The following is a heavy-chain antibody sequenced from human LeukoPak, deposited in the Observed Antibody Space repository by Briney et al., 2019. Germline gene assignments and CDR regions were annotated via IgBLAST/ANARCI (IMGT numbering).Heavy chain of an antibody. J-gene: IGHJ3*02. CDR3: ARLGGSSRYFDAFDI. CDR2: IYTSGST. CDR1: GGSISSYY. Sequence: SETLSLTCTVSGGSISSYYWSWIRQPPGKGLEWIGYIYTSGSTNYNPSLKSRVTISVDTSKNQFSLKLSSVTAADTAVYYCARLGGSSRYFDAFDIWGQGTMVTVSS. D-gene: IGHD6-13*01. V-gene: IGHV4-4*09.